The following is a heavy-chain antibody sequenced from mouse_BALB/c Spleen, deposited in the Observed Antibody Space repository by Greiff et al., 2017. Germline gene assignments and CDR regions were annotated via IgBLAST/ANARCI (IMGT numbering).Heavy chain of an antibody. Sequence: EVQLVESGGGLVKPGGSLKLSCAASGFTFSDYYMYWVRQTPEKRLEWVATISDGGSYTYYPDSVKGRFTISRDNAKNNLYLQMSSLKSEDTAMYYCARRPYYYGSSYVGAMDYWGQGTSVTVSS. J-gene: IGHJ4*01. CDR2: ISDGGSYT. D-gene: IGHD1-1*01. CDR1: GFTFSDYY. CDR3: ARRPYYYGSSYVGAMDY. V-gene: IGHV5-4*02.